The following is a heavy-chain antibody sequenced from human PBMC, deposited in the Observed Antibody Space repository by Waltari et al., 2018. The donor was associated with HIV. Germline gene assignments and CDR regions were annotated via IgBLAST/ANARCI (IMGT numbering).Heavy chain of an antibody. CDR3: ARDPAAGRVNGPYYYGLDV. CDR1: GFLVSSNY. D-gene: IGHD2-8*01. V-gene: IGHV3-66*01. Sequence: EVQLVESGGGSVQTGKSLSLSCAASGFLVSSNYMSWVRQAPGKGREWVSVIYSDGSTNYADSVKGRFTISREKSTNALYLQMSSLKVEDTAVYYCARDPAAGRVNGPYYYGLDVWGRGTTVTVSS. CDR2: IYSDGST. J-gene: IGHJ6*02.